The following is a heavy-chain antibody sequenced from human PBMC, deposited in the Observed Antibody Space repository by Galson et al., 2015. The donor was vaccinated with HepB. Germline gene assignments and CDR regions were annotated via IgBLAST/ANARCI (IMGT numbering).Heavy chain of an antibody. CDR3: ARDVRYDFWSGYCGFDP. V-gene: IGHV3-21*01. J-gene: IGHJ5*02. CDR1: GFTFSSYS. CDR2: ISSSSSYI. D-gene: IGHD3-3*01. Sequence: LRLSCAASGFTFSSYSMNWVRQAPGKGLEWVSSISSSSSYIYYADSVKGRFTISRDNAKNSLHLQMNSLRAEDTAVYYCARDVRYDFWSGYCGFDPWGQGTLVTVSS.